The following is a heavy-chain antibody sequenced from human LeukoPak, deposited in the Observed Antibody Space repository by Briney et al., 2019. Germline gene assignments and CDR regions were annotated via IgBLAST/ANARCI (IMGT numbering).Heavy chain of an antibody. V-gene: IGHV3-23*01. CDR1: GFTFSSYA. CDR2: ISGSGGST. D-gene: IGHD6-19*01. Sequence: GGSLRLSCAASGFTFSSYAMSWVRQAPGKGLEWVSAISGSGGSTYYVDSVKGRFTISRDNSKNTLYLQMNSLRAEDTAVYYCAKVPYSSGWYGLYYFDYWGQGTLVTVSS. CDR3: AKVPYSSGWYGLYYFDY. J-gene: IGHJ4*02.